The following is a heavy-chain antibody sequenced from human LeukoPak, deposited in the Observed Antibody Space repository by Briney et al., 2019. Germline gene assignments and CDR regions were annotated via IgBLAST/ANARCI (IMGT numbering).Heavy chain of an antibody. CDR2: IYYSGST. Sequence: SETLSLTCTVSGGSISSGDYYWSWVRQPPGKGLEWIGYIYYSGSTYYNPSLKSRVTISVDMSKNQFSLKLSSVTAADTAVYYCARDYYGSGSYPDYWGQGTLVTVSS. J-gene: IGHJ4*02. CDR1: GGSISSGDYY. CDR3: ARDYYGSGSYPDY. V-gene: IGHV4-30-4*01. D-gene: IGHD3-10*01.